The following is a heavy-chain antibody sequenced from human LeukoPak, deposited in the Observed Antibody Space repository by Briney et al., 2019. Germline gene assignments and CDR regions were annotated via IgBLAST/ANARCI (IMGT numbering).Heavy chain of an antibody. D-gene: IGHD3-22*01. J-gene: IGHJ1*01. Sequence: SETLSLTCTVSGGSVSSYYWSWIRQPPGKGLEWIGYIYYTGYTNYNPSLKSRVTITVGTSNNQFSLKLRSVTAADTAVYYCARVVQSTDSSGFYLPEYFQHWGQGTLVTVSS. CDR3: ARVVQSTDSSGFYLPEYFQH. V-gene: IGHV4-59*08. CDR1: GGSVSSYY. CDR2: IYYTGYT.